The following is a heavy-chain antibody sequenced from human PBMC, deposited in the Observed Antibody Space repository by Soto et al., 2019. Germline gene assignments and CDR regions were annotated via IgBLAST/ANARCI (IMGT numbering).Heavy chain of an antibody. Sequence: ASAKVSCKASGYTFTGYYMHWVRQAPGQGLEWMGWINPNSGGTNYVQKFQGWVTMTRDTSISTAYMELSRLRSDDTAMYYCARGPPSFTVFGEMLYGMDVWGQGTTVTVSS. D-gene: IGHD3-3*01. V-gene: IGHV1-2*04. CDR2: INPNSGGT. CDR1: GYTFTGYY. CDR3: ARGPPSFTVFGEMLYGMDV. J-gene: IGHJ6*02.